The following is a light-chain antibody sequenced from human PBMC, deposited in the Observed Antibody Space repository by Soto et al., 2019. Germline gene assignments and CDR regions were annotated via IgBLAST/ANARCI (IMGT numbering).Light chain of an antibody. V-gene: IGKV3D-20*01. CDR1: QSVSSSR. CDR2: DGF. Sequence: DIMLKQSPATLSLSKGERATLSCGASQSVSSSRLAWYQQKPALAPRLLIYDGFLRATGIPDRFSGSGSGTDFTLTISRLEPEDFATYYCQQYNSYWTFGQGTKVDIK. CDR3: QQYNSYWT. J-gene: IGKJ1*01.